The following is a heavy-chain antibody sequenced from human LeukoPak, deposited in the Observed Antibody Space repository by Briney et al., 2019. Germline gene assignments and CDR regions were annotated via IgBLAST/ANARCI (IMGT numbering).Heavy chain of an antibody. J-gene: IGHJ4*02. V-gene: IGHV1-24*01. D-gene: IGHD1-26*01. CDR3: ATVPSGSYSHFDY. CDR2: FDPEDGET. CDR1: GGTFSSYA. Sequence: GASVKVSCKASGGTFSSYAISWVRQAPGKGLEWMGGFDPEDGETIYAQKFQGRVTMTEDTSTDTAYMELSSLRSEDTAVYYCATVPSGSYSHFDYWGQGTLVTVSS.